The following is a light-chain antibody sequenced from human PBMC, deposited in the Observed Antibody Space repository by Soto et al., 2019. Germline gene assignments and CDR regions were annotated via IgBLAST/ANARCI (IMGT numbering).Light chain of an antibody. J-gene: IGLJ1*01. Sequence: QSALTQPASVSGSPGQSITISCTGTSSDVGGYNFVSWYQQHPGKAPKLMIFEVTGRPSGVSDRFSGSKSGNTASLTISGLQAEDVADYYCSSYTTSFTYVFGTGTKLTVL. V-gene: IGLV2-14*01. CDR1: SSDVGGYNF. CDR3: SSYTTSFTYV. CDR2: EVT.